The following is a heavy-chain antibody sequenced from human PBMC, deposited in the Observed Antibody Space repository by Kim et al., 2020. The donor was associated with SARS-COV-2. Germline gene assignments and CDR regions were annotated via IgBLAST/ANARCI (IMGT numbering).Heavy chain of an antibody. V-gene: IGHV3-30*18. Sequence: GGSLRLSCAASGFTSSSYGMHWVRQAPGKGLEWVAVISYDGSNKYYADSVKGRFTISRDNSKNTLYLQMNSLRAEDTAVYYCAKDTYYDFWSDGGGMDVWGQGTTVTVSS. CDR1: GFTSSSYG. D-gene: IGHD3-3*01. J-gene: IGHJ6*02. CDR2: ISYDGSNK. CDR3: AKDTYYDFWSDGGGMDV.